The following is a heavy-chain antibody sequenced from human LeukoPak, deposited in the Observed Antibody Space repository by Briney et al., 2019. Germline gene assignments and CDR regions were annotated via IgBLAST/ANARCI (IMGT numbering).Heavy chain of an antibody. CDR1: GLTFSSYA. V-gene: IGHV3-23*01. Sequence: GGSLGLSCAASGLTFSSYAMSWVRQAPGKGLEWVSATSGSGDSTYYADSVKGRFTISRDNSKNTLYLQMNSLRVEDTAVYYCAKDRLAVVGPIMDVWGKGTTVTVSS. D-gene: IGHD1-26*01. CDR2: TSGSGDST. CDR3: AKDRLAVVGPIMDV. J-gene: IGHJ6*03.